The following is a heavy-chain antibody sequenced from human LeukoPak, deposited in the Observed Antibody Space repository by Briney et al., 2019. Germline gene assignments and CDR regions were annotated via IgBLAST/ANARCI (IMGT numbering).Heavy chain of an antibody. CDR2: ISSSSSYI. Sequence: GGSLRLSCAASGFTFSSYSMNRVRQAPGKGLEWVSSISSSSSYIYYADSVKGRFTISRDNAKNSLYLQMNSLRAEDTAVYYCARDYYGSGSYSDYWGQGTLVTVSS. D-gene: IGHD3-10*01. V-gene: IGHV3-21*01. CDR1: GFTFSSYS. CDR3: ARDYYGSGSYSDY. J-gene: IGHJ4*02.